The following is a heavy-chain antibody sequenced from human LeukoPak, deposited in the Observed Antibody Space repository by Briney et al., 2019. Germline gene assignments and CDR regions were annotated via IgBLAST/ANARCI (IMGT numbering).Heavy chain of an antibody. CDR1: GGSFSGYY. Sequence: SETLSLTCAVYGGSFSGYYWSWIRQPPGKGLEWIGEINHSGSTNYNPSLKSRVTISVDTSKNQFSLKLSSVTAADTAVYYCARDNHSGSYPRLASRGAFDIWGQGTVVTVSS. CDR2: INHSGST. CDR3: ARDNHSGSYPRLASRGAFDI. V-gene: IGHV4-34*01. J-gene: IGHJ3*02. D-gene: IGHD1-26*01.